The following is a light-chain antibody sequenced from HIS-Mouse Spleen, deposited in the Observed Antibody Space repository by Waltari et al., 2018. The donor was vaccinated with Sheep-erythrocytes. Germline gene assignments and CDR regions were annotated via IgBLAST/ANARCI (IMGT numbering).Light chain of an antibody. CDR2: VDS. CDR1: NSGSKR. J-gene: IGLJ2*01. Sequence: SYVLTQPPSVSVAPGQTARITWGGKNSGSKRVHWYQQKPGPAPVLVVYVDSDRPSWIPERFSGSNSGNTATLTISRVEAGDEADYYCQVWDSSSDHPVFGGGTKLTVL. CDR3: QVWDSSSDHPV. V-gene: IGLV3-21*02.